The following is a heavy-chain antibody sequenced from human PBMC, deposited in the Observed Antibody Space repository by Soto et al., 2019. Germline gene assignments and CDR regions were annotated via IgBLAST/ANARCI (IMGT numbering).Heavy chain of an antibody. V-gene: IGHV1-3*01. J-gene: IGHJ4*02. CDR3: ARESRYCSGGSCYFLPGIDY. CDR2: INAGNGNT. Sequence: ASVKVSCKASGYTFTSYDMHWVRQAPGQRLEWMGWINAGNGNTKYSQKFQGRVTITADESTSTAYMELSSLRSEDTAVYYCARESRYCSGGSCYFLPGIDYWGQGTLVTVSS. CDR1: GYTFTSYD. D-gene: IGHD2-15*01.